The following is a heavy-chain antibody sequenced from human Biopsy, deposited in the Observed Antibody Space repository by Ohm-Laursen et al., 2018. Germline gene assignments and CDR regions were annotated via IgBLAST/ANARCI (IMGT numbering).Heavy chain of an antibody. CDR2: IIGIFRTA. D-gene: IGHD1/OR15-1a*01. CDR1: GGTFSSSA. J-gene: IGHJ5*02. Sequence: SVNVSCKASGGTFSSSAITWVRQAPGQGLEWMGGIIGIFRTAHYAQKFQGRVTITADEFMSTAYMELSSLRSEDTAVYYCARGGGYNWNNGWFDPWGQGTRVTVSS. CDR3: ARGGGYNWNNGWFDP. V-gene: IGHV1-69*13.